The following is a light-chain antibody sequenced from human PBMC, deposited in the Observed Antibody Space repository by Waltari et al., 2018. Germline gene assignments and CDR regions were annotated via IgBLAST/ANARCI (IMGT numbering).Light chain of an antibody. Sequence: DIQMTQSPSSLSASVGDRVTITCRAGQSISRVLNWYQQNPGEAPKLLIYTASSLQSGVPSRFSGSGSGTDFTLTISSLQPEDFATYYCQHSYRPPYIFGQGTKLEIK. CDR3: QHSYRPPYI. V-gene: IGKV1-39*01. CDR2: TAS. CDR1: QSISRV. J-gene: IGKJ2*01.